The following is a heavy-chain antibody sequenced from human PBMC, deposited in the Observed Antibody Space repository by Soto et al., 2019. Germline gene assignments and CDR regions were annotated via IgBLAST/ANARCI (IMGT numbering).Heavy chain of an antibody. V-gene: IGHV3-30*18. J-gene: IGHJ6*02. CDR3: AKGAGDRLSLGMDV. CDR1: GFSISDYG. CDR2: ISYDGSNT. Sequence: QVQLVESGGGVVQPGWSLRLSCAASGFSISDYGMEWVRQAPGKGLEWVALISYDGSNTYYADSVKGRFTISRDNYKDKMFLQMTGLRREDTAVYYCAKGAGDRLSLGMDVWGQGTTVTVSS. D-gene: IGHD1-26*01.